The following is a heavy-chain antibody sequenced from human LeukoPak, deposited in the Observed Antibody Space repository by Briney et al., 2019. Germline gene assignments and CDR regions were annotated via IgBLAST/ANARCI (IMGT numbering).Heavy chain of an antibody. CDR1: GFTFTRYG. J-gene: IGHJ4*02. CDR3: AKVDRSIVGPTKNFDY. V-gene: IGHV3-23*01. D-gene: IGHD1-26*01. Sequence: PGGSLRLSCAASGFTFTRYGMSWVRQAPGKGLEWVSTISGSGASTYYADSVKGRFTISRDNSKNTLYLQMNSLRAEDTAVYYCAKVDRSIVGPTKNFDYWGQGTLVTVSS. CDR2: ISGSGAST.